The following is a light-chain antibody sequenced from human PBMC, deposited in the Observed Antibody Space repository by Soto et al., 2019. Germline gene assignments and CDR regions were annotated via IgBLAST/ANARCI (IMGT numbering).Light chain of an antibody. V-gene: IGKV3-20*01. CDR1: QSIRSSY. CDR3: QQYGSSYT. Sequence: EIVLTQSPVTLSLSPGERATLSCRASQSIRSSYVAWYQQKPGQAPRLLIYGASGRAAGIPDRFSGSGSGTDFTLTIRRLEPEDVAVYYCQQYGSSYTFGQGTKLEIK. CDR2: GAS. J-gene: IGKJ2*01.